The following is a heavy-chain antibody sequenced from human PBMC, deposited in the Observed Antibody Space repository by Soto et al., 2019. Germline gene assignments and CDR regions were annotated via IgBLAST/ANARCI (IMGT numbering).Heavy chain of an antibody. D-gene: IGHD6-6*01. CDR1: GYTFTGYY. CDR3: ARESGIAARSGDNFDY. V-gene: IGHV1-2*02. Sequence: QVQLVQSGAEVKKPGASVKVSCKASGYTFTGYYIHWVRQAPGQGLEWMGWINSNSGGTNFAQKVRGRVTMTRDTSISTAYMALSRLRSDDTAVFYCARESGIAARSGDNFDYWGQGTLVTVSS. J-gene: IGHJ4*02. CDR2: INSNSGGT.